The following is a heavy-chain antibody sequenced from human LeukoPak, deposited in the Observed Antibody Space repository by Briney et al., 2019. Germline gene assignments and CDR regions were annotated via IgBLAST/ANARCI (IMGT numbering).Heavy chain of an antibody. J-gene: IGHJ5*02. D-gene: IGHD3-10*01. Sequence: PSETLSLTCIVSGGSISNYYWSWIRQPPGKGLEWIGYIYHSGSTNYNPSLKSRVTISADTAKNQFSLKLNSVTATDTAVYYCARHDPPVYYYGLGISKTWFDPWGQGTLVTVSS. CDR2: IYHSGST. V-gene: IGHV4-59*08. CDR3: ARHDPPVYYYGLGISKTWFDP. CDR1: GGSISNYY.